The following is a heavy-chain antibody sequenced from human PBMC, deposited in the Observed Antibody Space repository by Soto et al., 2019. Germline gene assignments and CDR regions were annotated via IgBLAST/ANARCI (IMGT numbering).Heavy chain of an antibody. CDR2: LDPSDSYT. CDR3: ARLGMVRGVSGMDV. CDR1: GYSFTSYW. V-gene: IGHV5-10-1*01. Sequence: PGESLKISCKGSGYSFTSYWISWVRQMPGKGLEWMGRLDPSDSYTHYSPSFQGHVTISADKSIRTAYLQWSSLKASDTAMYYCARLGMVRGVSGMDVWGQGTTVTVSS. J-gene: IGHJ6*02. D-gene: IGHD3-10*01.